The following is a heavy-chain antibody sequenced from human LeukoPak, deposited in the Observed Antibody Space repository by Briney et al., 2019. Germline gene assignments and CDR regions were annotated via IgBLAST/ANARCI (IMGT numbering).Heavy chain of an antibody. CDR1: GGSISSSSYY. V-gene: IGHV4-39*01. D-gene: IGHD3-10*01. J-gene: IGHJ4*02. CDR3: ARSYYGSGSYGY. CDR2: IYYSGST. Sequence: SETLSLTCTVSGGSISSSSYYWGWLRQPPGTGLEWIGSIYYSGSTYYNPSLKSRVTISVDTSKNQFSLKLSSVTAADTAVYYCARSYYGSGSYGYWGQGTLVTVSS.